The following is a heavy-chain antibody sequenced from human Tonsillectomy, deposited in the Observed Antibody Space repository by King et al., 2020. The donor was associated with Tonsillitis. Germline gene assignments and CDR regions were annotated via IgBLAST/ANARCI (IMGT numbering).Heavy chain of an antibody. J-gene: IGHJ4*02. CDR1: GGTFSSYS. V-gene: IGHV1-69*06. CDR3: GRDYGYKYYFDY. Sequence: QLVESGAEVKKPGSSVKVSCKASGGTFSSYSISWVRQAPGQGLEWMGGITPIFGTAKYAQKFQGRVTITADKSTSTAYMELSSLRSDDTAVYYCGRDYGYKYYFDYWGQGTLVTVSS. D-gene: IGHD5-24*01. CDR2: ITPIFGTA.